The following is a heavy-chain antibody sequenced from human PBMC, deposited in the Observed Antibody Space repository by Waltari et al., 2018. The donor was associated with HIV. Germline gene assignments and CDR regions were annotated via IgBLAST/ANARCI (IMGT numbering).Heavy chain of an antibody. V-gene: IGHV4-39*01. CDR3: ARHALRVGAAYWNFDL. D-gene: IGHD1-26*01. CDR2: IYYTGRA. Sequence: QLLLQESGPGLVKPSETLSLTCAVSGGSVSSSSYFWGWIRQPPGKGLEWVGRIYYTGRAYYNPSLKSRVTISVDTSKNQFSLKVTSVTAADTAVYYCARHALRVGAAYWNFDLWGRGTLVTVSS. CDR1: GGSVSSSSYF. J-gene: IGHJ2*01.